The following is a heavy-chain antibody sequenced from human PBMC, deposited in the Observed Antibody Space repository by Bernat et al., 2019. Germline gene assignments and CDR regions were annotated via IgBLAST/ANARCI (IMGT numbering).Heavy chain of an antibody. CDR1: GFSFSDSA. J-gene: IGHJ4*02. D-gene: IGHD6-6*01. CDR2: IRSKGKNYAT. CDR3: SGSTSGY. Sequence: EVQLLESGGGLVQPGGSLKLSCAASGFSFSDSAMHWVRQAPGKGLEWVGRIRSKGKNYATEYVASVKGRFTISRDDSKNTAYLQMNSLKIEDTAVYFCSGSTSGYWGQGTLVTVSS. V-gene: IGHV3-73*01.